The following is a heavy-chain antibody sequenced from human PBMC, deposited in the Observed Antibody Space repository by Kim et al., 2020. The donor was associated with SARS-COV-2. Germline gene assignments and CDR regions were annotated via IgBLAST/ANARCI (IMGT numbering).Heavy chain of an antibody. J-gene: IGHJ4*02. D-gene: IGHD3-10*01. CDR3: ARDSGSSGNSYYFDS. Sequence: SETPSLTCSISGGSTGRYFWTWIRQPPGKGPEWIGHISYGGSTNSNPALKSRVTLSVDASKNQISLKMTAVTAADTAVYYCARDSGSSGNSYYFDSWGQG. CDR2: ISYGGST. CDR1: GGSTGRYF. V-gene: IGHV4-59*01.